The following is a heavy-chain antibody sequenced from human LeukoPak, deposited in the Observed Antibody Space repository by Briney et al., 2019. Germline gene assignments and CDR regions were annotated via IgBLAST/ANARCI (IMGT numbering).Heavy chain of an antibody. V-gene: IGHV4-34*01. D-gene: IGHD6-13*01. Sequence: PSETLSLTCAVYGGSFSGYYWSWIRQPPGKGLEWIGEINHSGSTNYNPSLKSRVTISVDTSKNQFSLKLSSVTAADTAVYYCARGGLLYSGSWYGGFDYWGQGTLVTVSS. CDR3: ARGGLLYSGSWYGGFDY. J-gene: IGHJ4*02. CDR2: INHSGST. CDR1: GGSFSGYY.